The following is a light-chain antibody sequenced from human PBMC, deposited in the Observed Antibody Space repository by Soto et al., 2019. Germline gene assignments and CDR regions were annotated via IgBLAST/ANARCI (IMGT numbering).Light chain of an antibody. CDR1: SSNIGSNF. CDR2: RNN. Sequence: QSVLTQPPSASGTPGQRVTMSCSGSSSNIGSNFVYWYQHLPGTAPKLLMYRNNQRASGVPDRFSGSKSGTSASLAISGLRSEDEADYYCAAWDDSLNVVFGGGTKLTVL. J-gene: IGLJ2*01. V-gene: IGLV1-47*01. CDR3: AAWDDSLNVV.